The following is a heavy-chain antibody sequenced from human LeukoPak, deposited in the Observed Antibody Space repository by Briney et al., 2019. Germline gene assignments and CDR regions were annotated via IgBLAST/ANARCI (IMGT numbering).Heavy chain of an antibody. J-gene: IGHJ4*01. V-gene: IGHV3-7*01. CDR2: MKEDGTEI. D-gene: IGHD3-16*01. CDR3: ATGGAPGGRFEN. CDR1: GFSFSWST. Sequence: GGSLRLSCVVSGFSFSWSTMTWVRQPPGKGPEWVAKMKEDGTEIQYVDSAKGRFTISRGNAKNSLYLQMNSLRVEDTAVYYCATGGAPGGRFENWGHGTLVTVSS.